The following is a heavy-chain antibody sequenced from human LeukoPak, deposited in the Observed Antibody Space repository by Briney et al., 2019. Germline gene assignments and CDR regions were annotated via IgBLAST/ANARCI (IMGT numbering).Heavy chain of an antibody. CDR1: GGSISSGSYY. J-gene: IGHJ3*02. CDR2: IYTSGST. D-gene: IGHD5-18*01. Sequence: PSQTLSLTCTVSGGSISSGSYYWSWIRQPAGKGLGWIGRIYTSGSTNYNPSLKSRVTISVDTSKNQFSLKLSSVTAADTAVYYCAREGYSYGYAFDIWGQGTMVTVSS. CDR3: AREGYSYGYAFDI. V-gene: IGHV4-61*02.